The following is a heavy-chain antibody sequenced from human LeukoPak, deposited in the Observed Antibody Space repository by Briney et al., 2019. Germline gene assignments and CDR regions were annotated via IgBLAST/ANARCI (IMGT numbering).Heavy chain of an antibody. J-gene: IGHJ1*01. CDR1: GDSISSYY. CDR3: ARQEAVGATQYFQH. Sequence: PSETLSLTCTVSGDSISSYYWSWIRQPPGKGLEWIGYIYYTGGTNYNPSLKSRVTISVDTSKNKFSLKLSSVTAADTAVYYCARQEAVGATQYFQHWGQGTLVTVSS. V-gene: IGHV4-59*08. CDR2: IYYTGGT. D-gene: IGHD1-26*01.